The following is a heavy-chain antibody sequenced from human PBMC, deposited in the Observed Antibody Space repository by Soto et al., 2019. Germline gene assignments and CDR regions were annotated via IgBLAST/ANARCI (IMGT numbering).Heavy chain of an antibody. CDR1: GDSINNSY. Sequence: SETLFLTCTVSGDSINNSYWSWIRQPPGKGLEWIGYIYYSGSSTYNPSLKSRVTLSVDTSNNQFSLKLNSVTAADTAMYYCARSIGYCISTFCYFWLDPWGQGTPVTVS. V-gene: IGHV4-59*01. CDR2: IYYSGSS. CDR3: ARSIGYCISTFCYFWLDP. J-gene: IGHJ5*02. D-gene: IGHD2-2*01.